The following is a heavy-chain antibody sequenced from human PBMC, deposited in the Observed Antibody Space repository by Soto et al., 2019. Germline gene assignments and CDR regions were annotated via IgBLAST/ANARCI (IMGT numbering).Heavy chain of an antibody. CDR3: AKAYSSGWYGTTLDY. CDR1: GFTFSSYA. J-gene: IGHJ4*02. D-gene: IGHD6-19*01. V-gene: IGHV3-23*01. CDR2: ISGSGGST. Sequence: PGGSLRLSCAASGFTFSSYAMSWVRQAPGKGLEWVSAISGSGGSTYYADSVKGRFTISRDNSKNTLYLQMNSLRAEDTAVYYCAKAYSSGWYGTTLDYWGQGTLVTVSS.